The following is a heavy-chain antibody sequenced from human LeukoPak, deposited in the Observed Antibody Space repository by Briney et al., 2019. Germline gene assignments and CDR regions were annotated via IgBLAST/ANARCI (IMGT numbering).Heavy chain of an antibody. CDR3: AKGEGSMLFDY. Sequence: GRSLRLSCAASGFTFSSYGMHWVRQAPGKGLEWVAVISHDGSNKYYADSVKGRFTISRDNSKNTLYLQMNSLRAEDTAVYYCAKGEGSMLFDYWGQGTLVTVSS. CDR2: ISHDGSNK. CDR1: GFTFSSYG. V-gene: IGHV3-30*18. D-gene: IGHD2-8*01. J-gene: IGHJ4*02.